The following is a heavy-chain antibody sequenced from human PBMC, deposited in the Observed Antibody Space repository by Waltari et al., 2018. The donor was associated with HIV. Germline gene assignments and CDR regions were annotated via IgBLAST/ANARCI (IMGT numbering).Heavy chain of an antibody. CDR3: TRGPPRYFDWLFDY. CDR1: GFTFADYA. D-gene: IGHD3-9*01. Sequence: EVQLVESGGGLVQPGRSLRLSCAASGFTFADYAMHWVRQAPGKGLEWVSGISWNSDSTGYADSVKGRFTISRDNAKNSLFLQMNSLRTEDTALYYCTRGPPRYFDWLFDYWGQGTLVTVSS. V-gene: IGHV3-9*01. CDR2: ISWNSDST. J-gene: IGHJ4*02.